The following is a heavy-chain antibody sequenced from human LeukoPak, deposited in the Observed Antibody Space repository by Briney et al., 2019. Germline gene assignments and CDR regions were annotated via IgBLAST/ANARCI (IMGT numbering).Heavy chain of an antibody. CDR3: ARDPYYYDSSGYYYEDY. CDR1: GGTFSSYV. Sequence: SVKVSCKASGGTFSSYVISSVRQAPGHRLEWRGRIISILGIANYAQKFQGRVTITADKSTSTAYMELSSLRSEDTAVYYCARDPYYYDSSGYYYEDYWGQGTLVTVSS. V-gene: IGHV1-69*04. D-gene: IGHD3-22*01. J-gene: IGHJ4*02. CDR2: IISILGIA.